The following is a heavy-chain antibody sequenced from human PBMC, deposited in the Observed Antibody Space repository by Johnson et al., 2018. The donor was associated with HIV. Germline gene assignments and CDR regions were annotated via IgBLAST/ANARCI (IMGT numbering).Heavy chain of an antibody. Sequence: VQLVESGGGVVQPGRSLRLSCAASGFTFSSYAMHWVRQAPGKGLEWVAVISYDGSNKYYADSVKGRFTISRDNSKNTLYLQMNSLRAEDTAVYYCARVHAFDIWGQGTMVTVSS. CDR2: ISYDGSNK. V-gene: IGHV3-30-3*01. CDR3: ARVHAFDI. CDR1: GFTFSSYA. J-gene: IGHJ3*02.